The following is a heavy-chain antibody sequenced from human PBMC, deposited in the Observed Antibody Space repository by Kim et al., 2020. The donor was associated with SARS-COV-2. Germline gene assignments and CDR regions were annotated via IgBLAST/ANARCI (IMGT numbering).Heavy chain of an antibody. Sequence: GGSLRLSCAASGFTFSDYAMNWVRQAPGKGLEWVSTIIGSGRNTYYAGSVKGRFTISRDNSRDTLSLQMNSLSAEDTAVYFCAKGVSASGLKNVRAFHI. D-gene: IGHD6-19*01. CDR1: GFTFSDYA. J-gene: IGHJ3*02. V-gene: IGHV3-23*01. CDR2: IIGSGRNT. CDR3: AKGVSASGLKNVRAFHI.